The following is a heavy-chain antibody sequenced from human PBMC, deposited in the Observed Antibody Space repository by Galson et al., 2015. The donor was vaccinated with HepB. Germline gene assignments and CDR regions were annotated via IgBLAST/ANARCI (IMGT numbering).Heavy chain of an antibody. Sequence: SLRLSCAASGFTFDDYAMHWVRQAPGKGLEWVSTISWNSNDKAYADSVKGRFTISRDNAKSSLYLQMNSLRAGDTAFYYCAKDIYVASSVGGAFDYWGQGILVTVSS. CDR1: GFTFDDYA. V-gene: IGHV3-9*01. D-gene: IGHD2/OR15-2a*01. CDR3: AKDIYVASSVGGAFDY. J-gene: IGHJ4*02. CDR2: ISWNSNDK.